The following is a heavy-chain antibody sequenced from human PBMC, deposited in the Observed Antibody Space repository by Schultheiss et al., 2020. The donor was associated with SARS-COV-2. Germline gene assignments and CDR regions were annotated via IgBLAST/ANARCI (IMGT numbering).Heavy chain of an antibody. CDR3: ARDHEWLRLDY. CDR2: INHSGST. J-gene: IGHJ4*02. CDR1: GGSFSGYY. Sequence: SETLSLTCAVYGGSFSGYYWSWIRQPPGKGLEWIGEINHSGSTNYNPSLKSRVTISVDTSKNQFSLKLSSVTAADTAVYYCARDHEWLRLDYWGQGTLVTVSS. V-gene: IGHV4-34*01. D-gene: IGHD5-12*01.